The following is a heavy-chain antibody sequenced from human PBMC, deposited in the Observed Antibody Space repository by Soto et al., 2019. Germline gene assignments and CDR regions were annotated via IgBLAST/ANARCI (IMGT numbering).Heavy chain of an antibody. J-gene: IGHJ4*02. D-gene: IGHD4-17*01. CDR1: GFTFSNYA. Sequence: VGSLRLSCATSGFTFSNYAMSWVRQAPGKGLDWVSAISGSGTSTYYADSVKGRFTISRDNSKNTLYLQMSSLRAEDTAVYYCAISDYSSNYYFDYWGQGTLVTVSS. CDR2: ISGSGTST. V-gene: IGHV3-23*01. CDR3: AISDYSSNYYFDY.